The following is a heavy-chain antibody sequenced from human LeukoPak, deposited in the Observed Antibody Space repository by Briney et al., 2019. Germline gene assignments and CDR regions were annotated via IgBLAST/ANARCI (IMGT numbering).Heavy chain of an antibody. CDR3: ARIYCSSTTCYPGN. D-gene: IGHD2-2*01. V-gene: IGHV4-38-2*01. CDR2: IYSGST. CDR1: GYSISSGYY. J-gene: IGHJ4*02. Sequence: SETLSLTCAVSGYSISSGYYWGWIRQPPGKGLEWIGSIYSGSTYNNPSLKSRVTISVDTSKNQFSLKLSSVTAADTAVYYCARIYCSSTTCYPGNWGQGTLVAVSS.